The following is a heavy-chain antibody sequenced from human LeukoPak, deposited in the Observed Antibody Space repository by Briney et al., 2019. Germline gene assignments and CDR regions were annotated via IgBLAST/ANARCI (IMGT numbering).Heavy chain of an antibody. Sequence: PGRSLRLSCAASGFTFSSYGMHWVRQAPGKGLEWVAVISYDGSNKYYADSVKGRFTISRDNSKNTLYLQMNSLRAEDTAVYYCAKPRTESSSWTPGYFDYWGQGTLVTVSS. CDR1: GFTFSSYG. CDR2: ISYDGSNK. D-gene: IGHD6-13*01. V-gene: IGHV3-30*18. J-gene: IGHJ4*02. CDR3: AKPRTESSSWTPGYFDY.